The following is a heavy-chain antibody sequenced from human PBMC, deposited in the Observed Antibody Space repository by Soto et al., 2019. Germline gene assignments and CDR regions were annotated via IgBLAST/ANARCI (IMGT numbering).Heavy chain of an antibody. D-gene: IGHD3-22*01. CDR3: ARDQGYYDSGGYYYY. CDR1: GYTFTTYA. J-gene: IGHJ4*02. Sequence: QVQLVQSGAEVKKPGASVKVSCKASGYTFTTYAIHWVRQAPGQRLEWMGWINAGNGNTKYSQKFQGRVTITRDTSXGTAYMELSSLRSEDTAMYYCARDQGYYDSGGYYYYWGQGSLVTVSS. CDR2: INAGNGNT. V-gene: IGHV1-3*01.